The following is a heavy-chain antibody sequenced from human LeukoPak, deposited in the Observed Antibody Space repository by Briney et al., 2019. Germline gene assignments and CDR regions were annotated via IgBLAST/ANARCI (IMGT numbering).Heavy chain of an antibody. D-gene: IGHD4-17*01. CDR3: AKMATVTTRNYLDY. J-gene: IGHJ4*02. Sequence: PGGSLRLSCAASGFTFSDYYMSWIRQAPGKGLEWVSYISSSSSYTNYADSVKGRFTISRDNAKNSLYLQMNSLRAEDTAVYYCAKMATVTTRNYLDYWGQGTLVTVSS. CDR1: GFTFSDYY. V-gene: IGHV3-11*03. CDR2: ISSSSSYT.